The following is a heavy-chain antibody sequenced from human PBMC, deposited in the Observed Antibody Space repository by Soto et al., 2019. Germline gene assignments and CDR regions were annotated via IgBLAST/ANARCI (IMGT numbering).Heavy chain of an antibody. D-gene: IGHD6-6*01. J-gene: IGHJ6*02. CDR3: ARDGGIAARLVYYYYYGMDV. CDR2: IWYDGSNK. Sequence: GGSLRLSCAASGFTFSSYGMHWVRQAPGKGLEWVAVIWYDGSNKYYADSVKGRFTISRDNSKNTLYLQMNGLRAEDTAVYYCARDGGIAARLVYYYYYGMDVWGQGTTVTVSS. V-gene: IGHV3-33*01. CDR1: GFTFSSYG.